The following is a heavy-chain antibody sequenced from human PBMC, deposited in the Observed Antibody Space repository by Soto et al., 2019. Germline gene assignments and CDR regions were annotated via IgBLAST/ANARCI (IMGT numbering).Heavy chain of an antibody. CDR1: GGSISSGGYY. CDR3: ARVVIVGPLGHYYYGMDV. J-gene: IGHJ6*02. V-gene: IGHV4-31*03. D-gene: IGHD1-26*01. CDR2: IYYSGST. Sequence: SETLSLTCTVSGGSISSGGYYWSWIRQHPGKGLEWIGYIYYSGSTYYNPSLKSRVTISVDTSKNQFSLKLSSVTAADTAVYYCARVVIVGPLGHYYYGMDVWGQGTTVTVSS.